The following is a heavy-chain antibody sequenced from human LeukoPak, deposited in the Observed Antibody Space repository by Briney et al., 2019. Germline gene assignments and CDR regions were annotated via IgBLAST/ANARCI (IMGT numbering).Heavy chain of an antibody. V-gene: IGHV4-59*08. CDR3: ARRTYYYDSSDHFDS. CDR2: VFYTGST. D-gene: IGHD3-22*01. J-gene: IGHJ4*02. Sequence: SETLSLTCTVSGGSMRSYYWSWIRQPPGKGLEWIGFVFYTGSTNYNPALKSRVTISVDTSKNQFSLSLNSVTAADMAMYYCARRTYYYDSSDHFDSWGQGSLVTVSS. CDR1: GGSMRSYY.